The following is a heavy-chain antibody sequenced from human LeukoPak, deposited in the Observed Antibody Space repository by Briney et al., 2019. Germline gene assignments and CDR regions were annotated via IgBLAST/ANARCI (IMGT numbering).Heavy chain of an antibody. CDR2: ISGSGGST. J-gene: IGHJ4*02. D-gene: IGHD3-22*01. Sequence: PGGSLRLSCAASGFTFSSYAMSWVRQAPGKGLEWVSAISGSGGSTYYADSVKGRFTISRDNSKNTLYLQMNSLRAKDTAVYYCAKDRVRVGIVVVISYFDYWGQGTLVTVSS. V-gene: IGHV3-23*01. CDR3: AKDRVRVGIVVVISYFDY. CDR1: GFTFSSYA.